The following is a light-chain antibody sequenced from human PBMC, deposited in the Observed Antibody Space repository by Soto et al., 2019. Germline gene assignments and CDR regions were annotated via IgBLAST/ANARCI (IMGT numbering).Light chain of an antibody. CDR2: GAS. V-gene: IGKV1-39*01. Sequence: DIQMTQSPSSLSASVGDRVTITCRASQTIGNYLIWYQQKPGKAPNLLIYGASTLQSGVPSRFSGSGSGTDFTLTINSLQPEDFATYYCQQSDSIPLTFGPGTKVDIK. J-gene: IGKJ3*01. CDR1: QTIGNY. CDR3: QQSDSIPLT.